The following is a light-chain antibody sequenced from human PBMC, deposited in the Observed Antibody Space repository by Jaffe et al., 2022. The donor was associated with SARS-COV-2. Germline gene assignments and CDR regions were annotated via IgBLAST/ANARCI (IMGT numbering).Light chain of an antibody. CDR3: AAWDDSLNGPV. J-gene: IGLJ3*02. CDR1: SSNIGRNT. Sequence: QSVVTQPPSASGTPGQRVTISCSGSSSNIGRNTVHWYQQLPGTAPKLLIYSNNQRPSGVPDRFSGSKSGTSASLAISGLQSEDEADYYCAAWDDSLNGPVFGGGTKLTVL. CDR2: SNN. V-gene: IGLV1-44*01.